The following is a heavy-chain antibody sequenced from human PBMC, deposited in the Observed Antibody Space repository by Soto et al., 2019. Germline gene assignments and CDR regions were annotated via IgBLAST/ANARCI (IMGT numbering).Heavy chain of an antibody. CDR1: GFTVSSNY. V-gene: IGHV3-66*01. D-gene: IGHD3-9*01. Sequence: GGSLRLSCAASGFTVSSNYMSWVRQAPGKGLEWVSVIYSGGSTYYADSVKGRFTISRDNSKNTLYLQMNSLRAEDTAVYYCARDGYYDILPGYYRDYWGPGTLVTVSS. CDR3: ARDGYYDILPGYYRDY. J-gene: IGHJ4*02. CDR2: IYSGGST.